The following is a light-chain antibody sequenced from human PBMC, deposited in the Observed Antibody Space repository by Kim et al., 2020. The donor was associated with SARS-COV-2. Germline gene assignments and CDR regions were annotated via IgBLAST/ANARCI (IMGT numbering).Light chain of an antibody. CDR2: DAS. V-gene: IGKV3D-20*01. CDR1: QSLSSTY. CDR3: QQYDGSPWT. J-gene: IGKJ1*01. Sequence: PGERATLSCGASQSLSSTYLAWYQQKPGLAPRLLIYDASTRATDIPDRFSGSGSGADFTLTISRLEPEDFAVYYCQQYDGSPWTFGQGTKV.